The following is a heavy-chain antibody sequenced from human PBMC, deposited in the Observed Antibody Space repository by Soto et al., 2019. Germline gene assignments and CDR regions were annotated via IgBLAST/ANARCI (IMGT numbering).Heavy chain of an antibody. Sequence: QVQLVESGGGVVQPGRSLRLSCAASGFTFSSYGMHWVRQAPGKGLEWVAVIWYDGSNKYYADSEKGRFTISRDNSKNTLYLQMNSLRAEDTAVYYCARDQGGWYYYYYYGMDVWGQGTTVTVSS. CDR3: ARDQGGWYYYYYYGMDV. V-gene: IGHV3-33*01. CDR1: GFTFSSYG. D-gene: IGHD6-19*01. J-gene: IGHJ6*02. CDR2: IWYDGSNK.